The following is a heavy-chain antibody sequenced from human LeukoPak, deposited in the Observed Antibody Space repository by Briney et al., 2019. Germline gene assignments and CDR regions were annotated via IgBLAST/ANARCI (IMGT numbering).Heavy chain of an antibody. J-gene: IGHJ4*02. CDR1: GFTFSTYG. Sequence: PGGSLRLSCAASGFTFSTYGMSWVRQAPGKGLGWVSAISGSAASTKYADSVKGRFTISRDNSKNTLYLQMNSLRVEDTAVYYCANMEIWFGGIDYWGQGTLVIVS. CDR2: ISGSAAST. D-gene: IGHD3-10*01. V-gene: IGHV3-23*01. CDR3: ANMEIWFGGIDY.